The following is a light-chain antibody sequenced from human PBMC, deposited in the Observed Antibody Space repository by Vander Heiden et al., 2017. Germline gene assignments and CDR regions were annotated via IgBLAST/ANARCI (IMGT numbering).Light chain of an antibody. J-gene: IGLJ1*01. V-gene: IGLV3-25*03. CDR2: KDS. CDR1: ALPKQY. CDR3: QSADSSGTYYV. Sequence: SYELPQPPSVSVSPGQTARITCSGDALPKQYAYWYQQKPGQAPVLVIYKDSERPSGIPERFSGSSSGTTVTLTISGVQAEDDADYYCQSADSSGTYYVFGTGTKVTVL.